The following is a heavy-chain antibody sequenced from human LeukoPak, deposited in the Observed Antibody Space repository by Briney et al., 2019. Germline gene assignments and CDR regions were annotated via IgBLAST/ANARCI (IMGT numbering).Heavy chain of an antibody. CDR3: ARSSGSYPNYFDY. Sequence: SETLSLTCTVSGGSISSSCWSWVRQPPGTGLEWIGYICHSGGTNYNPSLKSRVTITVDTSKNQFSLKLSSVTAADTAVYYCARSSGSYPNYFDYWGQGTLVTVSS. CDR1: GGSISSSC. CDR2: ICHSGGT. J-gene: IGHJ4*02. D-gene: IGHD1-26*01. V-gene: IGHV4-59*08.